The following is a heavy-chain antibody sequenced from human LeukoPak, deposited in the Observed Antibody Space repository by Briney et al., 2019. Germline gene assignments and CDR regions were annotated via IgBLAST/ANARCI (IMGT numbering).Heavy chain of an antibody. D-gene: IGHD6-19*01. CDR3: ARDTVDRIAVAPENY. J-gene: IGHJ4*02. V-gene: IGHV1-46*01. Sequence: APVKVSCKASGYTFTSYYMHWVRQAPGQGLEWMGIINPSGGSTSYAQKFQGRVTMTRDTSTSTVYMELSSLRSEDTAVYYCARDTVDRIAVAPENYWGQGTLVTVSS. CDR1: GYTFTSYY. CDR2: INPSGGST.